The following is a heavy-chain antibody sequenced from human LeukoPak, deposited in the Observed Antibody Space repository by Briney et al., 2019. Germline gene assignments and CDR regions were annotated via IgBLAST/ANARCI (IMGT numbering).Heavy chain of an antibody. CDR2: IYYNGST. CDR3: ARGGYYGSGGRFSNWFDP. J-gene: IGHJ5*02. D-gene: IGHD3-10*01. Sequence: SQTLSLTCAVSGGSISSGGYSWSWIRQPPGKGLEWIGYIYYNGSTYHNPSLKSRVTISVDTSKNQFSLKLSSVTAADTAVYYCARGGYYGSGGRFSNWFDPWGQGTLVTVSS. V-gene: IGHV4-30-4*07. CDR1: GGSISSGGYS.